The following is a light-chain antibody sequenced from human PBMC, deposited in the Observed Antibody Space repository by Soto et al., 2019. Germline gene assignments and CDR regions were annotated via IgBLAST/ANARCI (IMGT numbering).Light chain of an antibody. Sequence: DIHMTQSPSTLSASVGDKVTITCSASQSIINWLAWYQQKPGKAPNLLIYKASSLESGVPSRFSGSGSGTEFTLTISSLQPDDFATYYCQHYNDYSWTFGQGTKVEIK. V-gene: IGKV1-5*03. CDR2: KAS. J-gene: IGKJ1*01. CDR1: QSIINW. CDR3: QHYNDYSWT.